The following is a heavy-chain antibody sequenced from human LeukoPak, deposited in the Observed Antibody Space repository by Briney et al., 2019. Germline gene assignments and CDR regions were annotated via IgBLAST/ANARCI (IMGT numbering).Heavy chain of an antibody. J-gene: IGHJ4*02. D-gene: IGHD3-10*01. CDR3: ARDSLVYYGSGSYYNANFDY. V-gene: IGHV3-49*04. Sequence: PGGSLRLSCTASGFTFGDYAMSWVRQAPGKGLEWVGFIRSKAYGGTTEYAASVKGRFTISRDDSKSIAYLQMNSLRAEDTAVYYCARDSLVYYGSGSYYNANFDYWGQGTLVTVSS. CDR2: IRSKAYGGTT. CDR1: GFTFGDYA.